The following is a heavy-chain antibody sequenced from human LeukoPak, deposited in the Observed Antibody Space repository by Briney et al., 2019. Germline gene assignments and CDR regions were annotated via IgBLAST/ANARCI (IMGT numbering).Heavy chain of an antibody. J-gene: IGHJ4*02. CDR3: ARGPQFWGATPFDY. CDR1: GGSFSGYY. CDR2: INHSGST. D-gene: IGHD3-16*01. V-gene: IGHV4-34*01. Sequence: SETLSLTCTVSGGSFSGYYWSWIRQPPGKGLEWIGEINHSGSTNYNPSLKSRVTISVDTSKNQFSLKLSSVTAADTAVYYCARGPQFWGATPFDYWGQGTLVTVSS.